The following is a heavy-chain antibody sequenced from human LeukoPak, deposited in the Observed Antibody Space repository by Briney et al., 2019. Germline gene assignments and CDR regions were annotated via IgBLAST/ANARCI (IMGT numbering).Heavy chain of an antibody. CDR1: GFTFSSCE. J-gene: IGHJ6*03. CDR2: IGSSGTTI. CDR3: ARDKFPLHYYYYMDV. Sequence: PGGSLRLSCAASGFTFSSCEMNWVRQTPGKGLEWVSYIGSSGTTIYYADSVKGRFTSSRDNAKNSLYLQMNSLRAEDTAVYYCARDKFPLHYYYYMDVWGKGTTVTVSS. V-gene: IGHV3-48*03.